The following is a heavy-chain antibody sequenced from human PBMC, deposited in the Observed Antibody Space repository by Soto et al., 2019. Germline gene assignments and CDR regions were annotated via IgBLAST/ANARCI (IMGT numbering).Heavy chain of an antibody. V-gene: IGHV3-72*01. CDR3: ATWYSGSPRY. D-gene: IGHD1-26*01. Sequence: EVQLVESGGGLVQPGGSLRLSCAASGFTLSDHYMDWARQAPGKGLGWVGRTKNKANNYIIEYAASVKGRFTISRDDSKNSLYLQMNNLRTEDTAVYYCATWYSGSPRYWGQGTLVTVSS. CDR2: TKNKANNYII. CDR1: GFTLSDHY. J-gene: IGHJ4*02.